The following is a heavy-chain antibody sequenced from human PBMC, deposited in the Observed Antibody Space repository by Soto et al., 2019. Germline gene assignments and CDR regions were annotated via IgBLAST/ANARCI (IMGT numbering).Heavy chain of an antibody. J-gene: IGHJ4*02. CDR3: AKDALAYYDFWS. D-gene: IGHD3-3*01. CDR1: GLTFSSYA. Sequence: GGSLRLSCAASGLTFSSYAMSWVRQAPGKGLEWVSHISNSGRSTKYADSVKGRFTISRDNFKNTLYLQMNSLRAEDTAIYYCAKDALAYYDFWSWGQGTLVTVSS. V-gene: IGHV3-23*01. CDR2: ISNSGRST.